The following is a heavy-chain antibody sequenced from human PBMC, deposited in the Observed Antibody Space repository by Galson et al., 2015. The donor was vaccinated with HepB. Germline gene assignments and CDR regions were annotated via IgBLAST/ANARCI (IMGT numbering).Heavy chain of an antibody. J-gene: IGHJ3*02. CDR1: GGSIGSYY. V-gene: IGHV4-4*07. D-gene: IGHD3-10*01. Sequence: ETLSLTCTVSGGSIGSYYWSWIRQPAGKGLEWIGRIYTSGSTNYNPSLKSRVTMSVDTSKNQFSLKLSSVTAADTAVYYCAREQHKNYYSGRANAFDIWGQGTMVTVSS. CDR3: AREQHKNYYSGRANAFDI. CDR2: IYTSGST.